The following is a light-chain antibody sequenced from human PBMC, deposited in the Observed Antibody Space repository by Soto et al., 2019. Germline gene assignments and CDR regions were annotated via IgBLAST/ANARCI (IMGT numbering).Light chain of an antibody. CDR2: YDD. CDR1: SSNIGNNA. V-gene: IGLV1-36*01. CDR3: EEWDERLNGNV. Sequence: QSLLTQPPSVSEAPRQRVTISCSGSSSNIGNNAVNWYQQLPGKAPKLLIYYDDLLPSGVSDRFSGSKSGTSASLAISGLQSEYEADYYREEWDERLNGNVCATGTKVT. J-gene: IGLJ1*01.